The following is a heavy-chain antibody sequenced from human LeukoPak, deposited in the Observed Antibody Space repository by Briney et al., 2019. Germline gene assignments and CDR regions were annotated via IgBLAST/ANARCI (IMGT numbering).Heavy chain of an antibody. CDR1: GGTFSSYA. V-gene: IGHV1-2*02. CDR2: MNPNSGGT. CDR3: ARDNYDTRPKRFDP. Sequence: ASVKVSCKASGGTFSSYAISWVRQAPGQGLEWVGGMNPNSGGTNYAQKFQGRVTMTRDTSISTAYMELSRLRSDDTAVYYCARDNYDTRPKRFDPWGQGTLVTVSS. D-gene: IGHD3-16*01. J-gene: IGHJ5*02.